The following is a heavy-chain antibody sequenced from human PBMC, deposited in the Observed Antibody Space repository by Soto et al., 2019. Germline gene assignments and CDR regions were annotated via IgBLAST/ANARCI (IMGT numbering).Heavy chain of an antibody. CDR1: GFTFSSYA. CDR3: ARDHYCGGDCSYYYYGMDV. V-gene: IGHV3-30-3*01. D-gene: IGHD2-21*02. CDR2: ISYDGSNK. J-gene: IGHJ6*02. Sequence: LRLSCAASGFTFSSYAMHWVRQAPGKGLEWVAVISYDGSNKYYADSVKGRFTISRDNSKNTLYLQMNSLRAEDTAVYYCARDHYCGGDCSYYYYGMDVWGQGTTVTVSS.